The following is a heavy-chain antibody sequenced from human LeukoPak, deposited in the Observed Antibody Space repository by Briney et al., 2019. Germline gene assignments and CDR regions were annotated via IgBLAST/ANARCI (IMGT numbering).Heavy chain of an antibody. CDR1: GFTFSSYG. V-gene: IGHV3-30*02. CDR3: AKDSGDYVIDF. CDR2: IWYDGSNQ. D-gene: IGHD2-21*02. Sequence: GSLRLSCAASGFTFSSYGMHWVRQAPGKGLEWVAFIWYDGSNQDYADSVKGRFTISRDNSKNTLDLQMNSLRAEDTAVYYCAKDSGDYVIDFWGQGTLATVSS. J-gene: IGHJ4*02.